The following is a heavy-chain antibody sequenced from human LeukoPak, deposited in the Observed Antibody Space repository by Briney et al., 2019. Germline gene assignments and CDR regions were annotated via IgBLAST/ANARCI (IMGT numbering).Heavy chain of an antibody. D-gene: IGHD2-15*01. CDR2: IYYSGST. CDR3: ARGSADP. V-gene: IGHV4-59*01. Sequence: SETLSLTCTVSGVSISSYYWSWIRQPPGKGLEWIGYIYYSGSTNYNPSLKSRVTISVDTSKNQFSLKLSSVTAADTAVYYCARGSADPWGQGTLVTVSS. CDR1: GVSISSYY. J-gene: IGHJ5*02.